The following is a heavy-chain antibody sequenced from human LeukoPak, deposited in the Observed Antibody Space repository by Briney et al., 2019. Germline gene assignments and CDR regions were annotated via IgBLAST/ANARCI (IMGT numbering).Heavy chain of an antibody. J-gene: IGHJ3*02. CDR2: IKQDGSEK. CDR1: GFTFSSYW. V-gene: IGHV3-7*01. Sequence: PGGSLRLSCAASGFTFSSYWMSWVRQAPGKGLEWVANIKQDGSEKYYVDSVKGRFTISRDNAKNSLYLQMNSLRAEDTAVYYCARKPHPRLNDAFDIWGQGTMVTVSS. CDR3: ARKPHPRLNDAFDI. D-gene: IGHD3-16*01.